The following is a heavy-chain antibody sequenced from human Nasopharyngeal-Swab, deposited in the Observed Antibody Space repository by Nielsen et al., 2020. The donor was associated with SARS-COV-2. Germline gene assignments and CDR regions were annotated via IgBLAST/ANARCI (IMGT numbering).Heavy chain of an antibody. J-gene: IGHJ3*01. CDR2: IGNSDETT. CDR1: GFTFRTNA. V-gene: IGHV3-23*01. CDR3: AKNVMRLAFDA. Sequence: GKSLKISCAASGFTFRTNAMSWVRRAPGRGLEWVSAIGNSDETTYADSVRGRFTISRDTSNNKLNLQMTSLRAEDTGVYCCAKNVMRLAFDAWGQGTMVTVSS.